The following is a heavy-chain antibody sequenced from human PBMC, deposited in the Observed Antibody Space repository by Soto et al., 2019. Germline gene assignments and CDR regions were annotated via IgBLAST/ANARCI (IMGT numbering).Heavy chain of an antibody. CDR3: ARVSASYYYGMDV. CDR1: GGSISSSNW. D-gene: IGHD6-19*01. CDR2: IYHSGST. V-gene: IGHV4-4*02. J-gene: IGHJ6*02. Sequence: QVQLQESGPGLVKPSGTLSLTCAVSGGSISSSNWWSWVRQPPGKGLEWIGEIYHSGSTNYNPSLKSRVTISVDKSNSQFSLKLSSVIAADTAVYYCARVSASYYYGMDVWGQGTTVTVSS.